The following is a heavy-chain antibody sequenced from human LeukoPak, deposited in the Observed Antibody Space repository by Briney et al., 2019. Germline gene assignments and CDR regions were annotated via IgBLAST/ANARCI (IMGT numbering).Heavy chain of an antibody. Sequence: PSETLSLTCTVSAGSIFSYYWNWIRQPPGKGLEWIGHIYSNGITSYNPSLKSRSTISIATSKNQFSLRLRSVTAADTAIDYCSRRAYYDSSGYASASGYYYLWGRSTLGSVSS. V-gene: IGHV4-4*08. CDR3: SRRAYYDSSGYASASGYYYL. J-gene: IGHJ2*01. CDR1: AGSIFSYY. CDR2: IYSNGIT. D-gene: IGHD3-22*01.